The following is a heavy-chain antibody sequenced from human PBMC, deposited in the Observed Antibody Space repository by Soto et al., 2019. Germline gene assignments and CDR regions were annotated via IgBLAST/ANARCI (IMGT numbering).Heavy chain of an antibody. CDR3: ARACSSTSCYVYYYYGMDV. Sequence: ASVKVSCKASGYTFTSYGISWVRQAPGQGLEWMGWISAYNGNTNYAQKLQGRVTMTTDTSTSTAYMELRSLRSDDTAVYYCARACSSTSCYVYYYYGMDVWGQGTTVTVSS. J-gene: IGHJ6*02. V-gene: IGHV1-18*01. CDR1: GYTFTSYG. CDR2: ISAYNGNT. D-gene: IGHD2-2*01.